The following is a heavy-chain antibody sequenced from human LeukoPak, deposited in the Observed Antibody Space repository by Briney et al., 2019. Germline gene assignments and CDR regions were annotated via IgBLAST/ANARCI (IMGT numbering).Heavy chain of an antibody. D-gene: IGHD3-22*01. Sequence: SAKVSCKASGGTFSSYAISWVRQAPGQGLEWMGGIIPIFGTANYAQKFQGRVTITADESTSTAYMELSSLRSEDTAVYYCARRHYYDSSGYYYVPWFDPWGQGTLVTVSS. V-gene: IGHV1-69*01. CDR2: IIPIFGTA. CDR3: ARRHYYDSSGYYYVPWFDP. CDR1: GGTFSSYA. J-gene: IGHJ5*02.